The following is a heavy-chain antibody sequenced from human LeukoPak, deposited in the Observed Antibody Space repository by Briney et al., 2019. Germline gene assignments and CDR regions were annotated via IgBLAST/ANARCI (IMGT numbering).Heavy chain of an antibody. V-gene: IGHV4-38-2*02. D-gene: IGHD4-17*01. J-gene: IGHJ4*02. Sequence: SETLSLTCTVSGYSISSGYYWSWIRQPPGKGLEWIGEINHSGSTNYNPSLKSRVTISVDTSKNQFSLKLSSVTAADTAVYYCARRWTTVTTFDYWGQGTLVTVSS. CDR2: INHSGST. CDR3: ARRWTTVTTFDY. CDR1: GYSISSGYY.